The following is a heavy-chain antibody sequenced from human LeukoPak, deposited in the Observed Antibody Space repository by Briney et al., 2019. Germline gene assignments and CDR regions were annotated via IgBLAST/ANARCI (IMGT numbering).Heavy chain of an antibody. CDR2: ISAYNGNT. V-gene: IGHV1-18*01. J-gene: IGHJ4*02. CDR1: GGTFSSYA. D-gene: IGHD5-12*01. Sequence: ASVKVSCKASGGTFSSYAISWVRQAPGQGLEWMGWISAYNGNTNYAQKLQGRVTMTTDTSTSTAYMELRSLRSDDTAVYYCAREYSGYDSDYWGQGTLVTVSS. CDR3: AREYSGYDSDY.